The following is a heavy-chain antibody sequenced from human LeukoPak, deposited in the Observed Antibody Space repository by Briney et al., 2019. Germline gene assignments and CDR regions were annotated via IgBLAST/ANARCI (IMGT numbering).Heavy chain of an antibody. CDR1: GYTFTGYY. V-gene: IGHV1-2*02. D-gene: IGHD3-22*01. CDR2: INPNSGGT. CDR3: ARDRRVYYDSSGYSWWSFDY. J-gene: IGHJ4*02. Sequence: ASVKVSCKASGYTFTGYYMHWVRQAPGQGLEWMGWINPNSGGTNYAQKFQGRVTMTRDTSISTAYMELSRLRSDDTAGYYCARDRRVYYDSSGYSWWSFDYWGQGTLVTVSS.